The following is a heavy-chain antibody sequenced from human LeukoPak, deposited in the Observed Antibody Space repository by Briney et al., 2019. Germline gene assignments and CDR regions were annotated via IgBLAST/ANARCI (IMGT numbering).Heavy chain of an antibody. J-gene: IGHJ4*02. Sequence: GGSLRLSCAASGFTFSSYGMHWVRQAPGKGLEWVAVISYDGSNKYYADSVKGRFTISRDNSKNSLYLQTNSLRAEDTAVYYCARDTVTPHFDYWGQGTLVTVSS. CDR1: GFTFSSYG. V-gene: IGHV3-30*03. CDR3: ARDTVTPHFDY. D-gene: IGHD4-17*01. CDR2: ISYDGSNK.